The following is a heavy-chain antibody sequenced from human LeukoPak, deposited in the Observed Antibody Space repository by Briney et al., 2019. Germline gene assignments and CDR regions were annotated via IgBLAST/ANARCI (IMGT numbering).Heavy chain of an antibody. CDR1: GFTFSHHW. CDR3: AREKGWLHQRAFDY. CDR2: ISDDGSSP. Sequence: GGSLRLSCAASGFTFSHHWMHWVRQGPGKGLIWVARISDDGSSPIYADSVKGRFTISRDNAKNSLYLQMNSLRAEDTAVYYCAREKGWLHQRAFDYWGQGTLVTVSS. J-gene: IGHJ4*02. V-gene: IGHV3-74*01. D-gene: IGHD5-24*01.